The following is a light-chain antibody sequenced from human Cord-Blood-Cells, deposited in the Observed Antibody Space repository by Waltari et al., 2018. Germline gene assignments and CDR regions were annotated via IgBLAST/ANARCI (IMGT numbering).Light chain of an antibody. CDR1: QSVSSY. J-gene: IGKJ1*01. V-gene: IGKV3-11*01. CDR2: DAS. CDR3: QQRSNWPGT. Sequence: EIVLTQSPATLSLSPGERATLSCRASQSVSSYLAWYQQKHGQAPRILIYDASNRATDIPARFSGSGSGTDFTLNISSLEPEDFAVYYCQQRSNWPGTCGQGTKVEIK.